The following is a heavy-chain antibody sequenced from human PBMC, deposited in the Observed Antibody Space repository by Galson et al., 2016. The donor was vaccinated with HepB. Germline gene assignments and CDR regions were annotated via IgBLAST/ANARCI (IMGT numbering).Heavy chain of an antibody. Sequence: SLRLSCAASGFTFSMYWMGWVRQAPGKGLEWVANIKQGGSEKYYVESVRGRFTISGDNAKNSLFLQMNSLRAEDTAVYYCARDRRGSGWYIDYWGQGTLVTVSS. CDR2: IKQGGSEK. V-gene: IGHV3-7*01. CDR3: ARDRRGSGWYIDY. D-gene: IGHD6-19*01. J-gene: IGHJ4*02. CDR1: GFTFSMYW.